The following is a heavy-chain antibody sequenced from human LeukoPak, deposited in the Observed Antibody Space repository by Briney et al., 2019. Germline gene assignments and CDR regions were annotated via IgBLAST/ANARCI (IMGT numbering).Heavy chain of an antibody. CDR1: GYTFTSYY. CDR3: ARGRDDYGDYSETYYFDY. Sequence: GASVKVSCKASGYTFTSYYMHWVRQAPGQGLEWMGIINPSGGSTSYAQKFQSRVTMTRDTSTSTVYMELSSLRSEDTAVYYCARGRDDYGDYSETYYFDYWGQGTLVTVSS. J-gene: IGHJ4*02. V-gene: IGHV1-46*01. D-gene: IGHD4-17*01. CDR2: INPSGGST.